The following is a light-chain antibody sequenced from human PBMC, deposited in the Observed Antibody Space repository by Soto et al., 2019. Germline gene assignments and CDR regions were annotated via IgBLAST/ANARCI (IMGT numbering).Light chain of an antibody. Sequence: DIQMTQSPSTLSASVGDRVTITCRASQTVTNWLAWYRQKPGKAPELLIYKVSTLESGVPSRFSGSGSGTHFTLTIDSLQPDDFATYYCLQIYFYPYTFGQGTEVEIK. V-gene: IGKV1-5*03. CDR1: QTVTNW. CDR3: LQIYFYPYT. J-gene: IGKJ2*01. CDR2: KVS.